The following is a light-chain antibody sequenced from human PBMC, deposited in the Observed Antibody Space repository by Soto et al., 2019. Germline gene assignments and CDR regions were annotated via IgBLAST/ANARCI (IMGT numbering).Light chain of an antibody. CDR1: ESVSSSY. Sequence: EIVLTQSPGTLSLSPGERATLSCRASESVSSSYLAWYQQKAGQAPRLLMYGASRRATGIPDRFSGSGSGTDFTLSISRLEREDFAVYYCHQYSSSHWTFGQGTKVDIK. CDR3: HQYSSSHWT. J-gene: IGKJ1*01. CDR2: GAS. V-gene: IGKV3-20*01.